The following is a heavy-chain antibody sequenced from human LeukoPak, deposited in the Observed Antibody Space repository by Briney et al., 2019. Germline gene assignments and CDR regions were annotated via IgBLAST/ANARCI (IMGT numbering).Heavy chain of an antibody. J-gene: IGHJ5*01. CDR3: AKPISGGLAVTAGWFHP. D-gene: IGHD6-19*01. CDR2: INTNSGTT. V-gene: IGHV3-23*01. Sequence: PGVSLRLSCTASGFAFSVYAMSWLRQPPGKGLEWVSTINTNSGTTSYAASVRGRFTISRDNSKNTLYLQLNTLRADDTATYYCAKPISGGLAVTAGWFHPWGQGTLVVVPS. CDR1: GFAFSVYA.